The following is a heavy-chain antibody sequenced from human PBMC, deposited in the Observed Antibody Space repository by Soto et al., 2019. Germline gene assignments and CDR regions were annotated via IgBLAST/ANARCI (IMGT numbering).Heavy chain of an antibody. CDR2: IYYSGST. Sequence: QVQLQESGPGLVKPSETLSLTCSVSGDSFISADFYWSWIRQPPGKGLEWMGNIYYSGSTDYNPSLQSRLSISLDSSKSQFSLRLRAVTAADTSVYYCARLLMSYYRFDSWGQGTLVAVSS. CDR3: ARLLMSYYRFDS. J-gene: IGHJ4*02. D-gene: IGHD3-10*01. V-gene: IGHV4-30-4*01. CDR1: GDSFISADFY.